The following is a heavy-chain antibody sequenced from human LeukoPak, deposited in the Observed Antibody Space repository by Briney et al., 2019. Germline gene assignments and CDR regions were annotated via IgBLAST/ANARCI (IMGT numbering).Heavy chain of an antibody. CDR2: MNPNSGNT. J-gene: IGHJ5*02. V-gene: IGHV1-8*02. CDR3: ARGPRGTTMVRGAKSWFDP. CDR1: GYTFTGYY. Sequence: ASVKVSCKASGYTFTGYYVHWVRQAPGQGLEWMGWMNPNSGNTGYAQKFQGRVTMTRNTSISTAYMELSSLRSEDTAVYYCARGPRGTTMVRGAKSWFDPWGQGTLVTVSS. D-gene: IGHD3-10*01.